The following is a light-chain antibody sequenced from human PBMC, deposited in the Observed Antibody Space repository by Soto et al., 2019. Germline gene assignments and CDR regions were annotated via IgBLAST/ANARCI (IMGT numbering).Light chain of an antibody. CDR1: QSVRSH. Sequence: EIVLTQSPATLSLSPGERATLSCRGSQSVRSHLVWYQQKPGQAPRLLIYEASNRATGIPARFSGSGSGTDFTLTISSLEPEDFAVYYCQQYGSSPGLFTFGPGTKVDIK. J-gene: IGKJ3*01. CDR3: QQYGSSPGLFT. V-gene: IGKV3-11*01. CDR2: EAS.